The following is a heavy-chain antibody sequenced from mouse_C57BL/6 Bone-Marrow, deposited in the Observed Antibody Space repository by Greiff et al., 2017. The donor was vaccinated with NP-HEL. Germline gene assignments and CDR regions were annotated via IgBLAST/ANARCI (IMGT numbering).Heavy chain of an antibody. Sequence: EVQLQQSGPELVKPGASVKISCKASGYSFTGYFMNWVKQSHGKSLEWIGRINPYNGDTFYNQKFKGTATLTVAKSSRTAYMELLSLTSEDIAVYYCARGAYGNIWFAYWGQGTLVTVSA. CDR3: ARGAYGNIWFAY. D-gene: IGHD2-1*01. J-gene: IGHJ3*01. CDR2: INPYNGDT. CDR1: GYSFTGYF. V-gene: IGHV1-37*01.